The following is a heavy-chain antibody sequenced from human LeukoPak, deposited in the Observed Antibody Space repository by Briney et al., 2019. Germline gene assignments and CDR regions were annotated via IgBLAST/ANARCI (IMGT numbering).Heavy chain of an antibody. CDR1: GFTFSSYA. CDR2: ISYDGSNK. V-gene: IGHV3-30*04. CDR3: ARAAVAGTSIDY. J-gene: IGHJ4*02. D-gene: IGHD6-19*01. Sequence: GGSLRLSCAASGFTFSSYAMHWVRQAPGKGLEWVAVISYDGSNKYYADSVKGRFTISRDNSKNKLYLQMNSLRAEDTAVYYCARAAVAGTSIDYWGQGTLVTVSS.